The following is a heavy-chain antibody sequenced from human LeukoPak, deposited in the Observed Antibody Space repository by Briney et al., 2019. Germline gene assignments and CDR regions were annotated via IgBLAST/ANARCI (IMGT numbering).Heavy chain of an antibody. V-gene: IGHV1-2*02. CDR3: ASEPYCSSTSCYTGRAAAGDY. J-gene: IGHJ4*02. D-gene: IGHD2-2*02. CDR2: INPNSGGT. CDR1: GYTFTGYY. Sequence: ASVNVSCKASGYTFTGYYMHWVRQAPGQGLEWMGWINPNSGGTNYAQKFQGRVTMTRDTSISTAYMELSRLRSDDTAVYYCASEPYCSSTSCYTGRAAAGDYWGQGTLVTVSS.